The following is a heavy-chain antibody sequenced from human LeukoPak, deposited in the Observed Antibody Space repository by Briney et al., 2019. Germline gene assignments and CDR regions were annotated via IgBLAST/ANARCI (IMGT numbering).Heavy chain of an antibody. J-gene: IGHJ6*02. CDR1: GFTFSNYA. CDR3: TRAYLSGTYGMDV. V-gene: IGHV3-74*01. CDR2: INSDGSST. Sequence: PGGSLRLSCAASGFTFSNYAMNWVRQAPGKGLVWVSRINSDGSSTSYADSVKGRFTISRDNAKNTLYLQMNSLRAEDTAVYYCTRAYLSGTYGMDVWGQGTTVTVSS. D-gene: IGHD3-16*02.